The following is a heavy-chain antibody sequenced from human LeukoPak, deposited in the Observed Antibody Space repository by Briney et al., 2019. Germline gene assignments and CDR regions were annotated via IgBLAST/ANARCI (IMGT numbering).Heavy chain of an antibody. J-gene: IGHJ4*02. Sequence: GGSLRLSCAASGFTFSSYWMHWVRQAPGKGLVWVSRINSDGSSTSYADSVKGRFTISRDNAKNTLYLQMNSLRAEDTAVYYCARTYSSGQIQYYFDFWGLGTLVTVSS. CDR2: INSDGSST. D-gene: IGHD6-19*01. CDR1: GFTFSSYW. V-gene: IGHV3-74*01. CDR3: ARTYSSGQIQYYFDF.